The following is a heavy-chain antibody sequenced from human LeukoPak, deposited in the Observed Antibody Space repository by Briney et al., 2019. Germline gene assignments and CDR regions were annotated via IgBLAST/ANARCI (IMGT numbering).Heavy chain of an antibody. CDR2: ISGRDGST. V-gene: IGHV3-23*01. Sequence: GGSLRLSCAASGFTFSSYDMTWARQAPGKGLEWVSGISGRDGSTFYADSVKGRFTISRDNSKNTLYLQMSSLRAEDTGVYYCATLPRIVVPHWGQGTLVTVSS. D-gene: IGHD3-22*01. CDR1: GFTFSSYD. CDR3: ATLPRIVVPH. J-gene: IGHJ4*02.